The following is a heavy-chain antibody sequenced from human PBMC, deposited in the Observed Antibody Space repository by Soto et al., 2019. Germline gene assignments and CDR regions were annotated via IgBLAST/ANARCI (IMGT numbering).Heavy chain of an antibody. Sequence: PSETLSLTTTVSGGSISSYYWSWIRQPPGKGLEWIGYIYYSGSTNYNPSLKSRVTISVDTSKNQFSLKLSSVTAADTAVYYCARGEQLVPSPIYYFDYWGQGTLVTVSS. D-gene: IGHD6-6*01. J-gene: IGHJ4*02. V-gene: IGHV4-59*01. CDR2: IYYSGST. CDR3: ARGEQLVPSPIYYFDY. CDR1: GGSISSYY.